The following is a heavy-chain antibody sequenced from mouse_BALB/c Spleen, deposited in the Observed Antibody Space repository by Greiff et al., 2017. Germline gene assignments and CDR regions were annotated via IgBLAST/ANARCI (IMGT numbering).Heavy chain of an antibody. CDR2: IWSGGST. CDR1: GFSLTSYG. V-gene: IGHV2-4-1*01. Sequence: VMLVESGPGLVQPSQSLSITCTVSGFSLTSYGVHWVRQSPGKGLEWLGVIWSGGSTDYNAAFISRLSISKDNSKSQVFFKMNSLQADDTAIYYCARIHYYGYFYAMDYWGQGTSVTVSS. D-gene: IGHD1-2*01. CDR3: ARIHYYGYFYAMDY. J-gene: IGHJ4*01.